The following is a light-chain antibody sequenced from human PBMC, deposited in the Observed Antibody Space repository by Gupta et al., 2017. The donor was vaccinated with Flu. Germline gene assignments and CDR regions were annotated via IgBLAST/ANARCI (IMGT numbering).Light chain of an antibody. CDR2: DVT. J-gene: IGLJ1*01. CDR3: SSYTSGSTFYV. V-gene: IGLV2-14*03. Sequence: QSALTQPASVSGSPGQSINISCSGTSSDVGRSDSVSWYQQHPDKAPKLIIFDVTKRPSGVSSRFSGSSSGNTSSLTISGLQPEDETYYYCSSYTSGSTFYVFGTWTKVTVL. CDR1: SSDVGRSDS.